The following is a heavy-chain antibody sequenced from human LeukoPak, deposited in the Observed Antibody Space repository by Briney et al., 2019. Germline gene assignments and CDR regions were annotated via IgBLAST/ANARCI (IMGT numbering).Heavy chain of an antibody. V-gene: IGHV3-15*01. D-gene: IGHD4-23*01. CDR2: IKTKADGGTT. CDR3: TSMFSGNSHQLDY. J-gene: IGHJ4*02. CDR1: GFPFNNAW. Sequence: KPGGSLRLSCAASGFPFNNAWMSWVRQAPGKGLEWVGRIKTKADGGTTDYAAPVKGRFTLSRDDSKSTLYLQMNTLKAEDTAVYYCTSMFSGNSHQLDYWGQGTLVTVSS.